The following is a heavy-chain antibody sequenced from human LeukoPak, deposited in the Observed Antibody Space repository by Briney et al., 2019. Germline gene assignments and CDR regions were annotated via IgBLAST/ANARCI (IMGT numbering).Heavy chain of an antibody. Sequence: GGSLRLSCAASGFTFSSYGMHWVRQAPGKGLEWVAVIWYDGSNKYYADSVKGRFTISRDNSKNTLYLQMNSLRAEDTAVYYCARDPGEDGYNLFYFDNWGQGTLVTVSS. CDR3: ARDPGEDGYNLFYFDN. V-gene: IGHV3-33*01. D-gene: IGHD5-24*01. J-gene: IGHJ4*02. CDR1: GFTFSSYG. CDR2: IWYDGSNK.